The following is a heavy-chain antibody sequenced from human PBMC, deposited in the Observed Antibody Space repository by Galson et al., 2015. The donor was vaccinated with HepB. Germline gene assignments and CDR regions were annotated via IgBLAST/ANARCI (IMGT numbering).Heavy chain of an antibody. V-gene: IGHV3-13*01. CDR1: GFTFSSYD. J-gene: IGHJ4*02. CDR3: ARGGWQQLGFDY. D-gene: IGHD6-13*01. CDR2: IGTAGDT. Sequence: SLRLSCAASGFTFSSYDMHWVRQATGKGLEWVSAIGTAGDTYYPGSVKGRFTISRENAKNSLYLQMNSLRAGDTAVCYCARGGWQQLGFDYWGQGTLVTVSS.